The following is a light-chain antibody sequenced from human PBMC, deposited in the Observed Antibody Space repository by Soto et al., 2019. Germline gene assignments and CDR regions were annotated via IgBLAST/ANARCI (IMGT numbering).Light chain of an antibody. V-gene: IGKV3-11*01. CDR3: QQRGNWPQT. CDR2: DAF. Sequence: EIVLTQSPATLSLSPGERATLSCRASQSVRSYLAWYQQKPGQTPRLLIYDAFNRSTGIPARFSGSGSGTDFALSISILDPEDFAVYYCQQRGNWPQTFGPGTKVDI. J-gene: IGKJ3*01. CDR1: QSVRSY.